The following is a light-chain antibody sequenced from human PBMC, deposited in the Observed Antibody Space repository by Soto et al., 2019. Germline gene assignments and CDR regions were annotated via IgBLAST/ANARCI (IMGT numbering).Light chain of an antibody. CDR3: QQYSIWRT. CDR1: ESVSTN. CDR2: GAS. V-gene: IGKV3-15*01. Sequence: EVEMTQSPATLSLAPVGRVTLSCRASESVSTNLAWYQQKAGQAPRLLIYGASTRATGIPARFSGSGSGTEFTLTISSLQSEDFAVYYCQQYSIWRTFGQGTKVDI. J-gene: IGKJ1*01.